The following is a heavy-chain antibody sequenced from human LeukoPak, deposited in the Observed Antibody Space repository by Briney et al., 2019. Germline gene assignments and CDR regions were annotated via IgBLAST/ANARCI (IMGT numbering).Heavy chain of an antibody. D-gene: IGHD6-13*01. CDR2: MNPNSGNT. V-gene: IGHV1-8*01. J-gene: IGHJ5*02. CDR3: ARDSAIWQQLVRGWFDP. CDR1: GYTFTSYD. Sequence: ASVKVSCKASGYTFTSYDINWVRQATGQGLEWMGWMNPNSGNTGYAQKFQGRVTMTRNTSISTAYMELSSLRSEDTAVYYCARDSAIWQQLVRGWFDPWGQGTLVTVSS.